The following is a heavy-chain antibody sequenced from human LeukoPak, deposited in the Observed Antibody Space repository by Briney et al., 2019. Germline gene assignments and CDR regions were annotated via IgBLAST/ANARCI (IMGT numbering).Heavy chain of an antibody. D-gene: IGHD3-22*01. V-gene: IGHV1-69*13. J-gene: IGHJ6*03. Sequence: SAKVSCKASGGTFSSYAISWVRQAPGQGLEWMGGIIPIFGTANYAQKFQGRVTITADESTSTAYMELSSLRSEDTAVYYCARGYYDSSGLEDNYYYYYMDVWGKGTTVTVSS. CDR3: ARGYYDSSGLEDNYYYYYMDV. CDR2: IIPIFGTA. CDR1: GGTFSSYA.